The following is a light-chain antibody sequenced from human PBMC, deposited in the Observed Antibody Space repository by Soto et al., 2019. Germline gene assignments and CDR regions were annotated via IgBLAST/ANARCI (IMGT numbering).Light chain of an antibody. CDR1: RSNIGDNT. V-gene: IGLV1-44*01. J-gene: IGLJ2*01. CDR2: YSN. Sequence: QSVLTQPPSVSGTPGQRVTISCSGSRSNIGDNTVNWYQQLPGTAPKLLVYYSNQRPSGVPDRFSGSKSGTSASLAISGLQSEDEADYYCAAWDDSLNGPVFGGGTKLTDL. CDR3: AAWDDSLNGPV.